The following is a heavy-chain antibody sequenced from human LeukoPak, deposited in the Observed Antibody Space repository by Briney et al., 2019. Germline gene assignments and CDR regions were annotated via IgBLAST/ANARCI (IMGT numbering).Heavy chain of an antibody. CDR1: GRSISSSNYY. D-gene: IGHD1-1*01. Sequence: SETLSLTCTVSGRSISSSNYYWGWIRQPPGKGLEWLGGIYFSGSTYYSPTLKSRVPISVDTSKNQFSLKLTSVTAADTAVYDCARAGGAGTMYNWFNPWGQGTLVTVSS. J-gene: IGHJ5*02. V-gene: IGHV4-39*07. CDR3: ARAGGAGTMYNWFNP. CDR2: IYFSGST.